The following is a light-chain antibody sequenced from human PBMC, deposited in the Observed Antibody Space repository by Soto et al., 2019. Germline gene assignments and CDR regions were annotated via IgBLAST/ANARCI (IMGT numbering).Light chain of an antibody. CDR2: KAS. Sequence: DIQMTQSPSTLSASVGDSVTITCRASQTISSWLAWYQQKPGKAPKLLIYKASTLKSGVPSRFSGSGSGTDFTLTISRLEPEDFAVYYCQQYGSSPFTFGPGTRWIS. J-gene: IGKJ3*01. CDR1: QTISSW. CDR3: QQYGSSPFT. V-gene: IGKV1-5*03.